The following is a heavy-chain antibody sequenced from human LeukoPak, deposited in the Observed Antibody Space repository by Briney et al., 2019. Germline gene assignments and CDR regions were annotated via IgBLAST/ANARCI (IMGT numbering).Heavy chain of an antibody. CDR1: GFTFSSYG. CDR2: ISGSYIST. D-gene: IGHD3-3*01. J-gene: IGHJ6*03. V-gene: IGHV3-21*01. CDR3: ARVSRFLEWLPSRYYYYMDV. Sequence: PGGSLRLSCAASGFTFSSYGMSWVRQAPGKGLEWVSGISGSYISTSYADSVKGRFTISRDNAKNSLYLQMNSLRAEDTAVYYRARVSRFLEWLPSRYYYYMDVWGKGTTVTVSS.